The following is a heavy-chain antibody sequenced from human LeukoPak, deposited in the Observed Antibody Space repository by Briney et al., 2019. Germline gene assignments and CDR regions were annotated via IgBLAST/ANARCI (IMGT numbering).Heavy chain of an antibody. V-gene: IGHV3-74*01. CDR1: GLTFSNYW. Sequence: PGGSLRLSCAASGLTFSNYWMHWVRQAPGKGLVWVSRINSDESSTTYADSVKGRFTISRDNAKNTLYLQMNSLGAEDTAVYYCASGGDPVEYYAEYFQRWGQGTLVTVSS. J-gene: IGHJ1*01. D-gene: IGHD2-21*02. CDR2: INSDESST. CDR3: ASGGDPVEYYAEYFQR.